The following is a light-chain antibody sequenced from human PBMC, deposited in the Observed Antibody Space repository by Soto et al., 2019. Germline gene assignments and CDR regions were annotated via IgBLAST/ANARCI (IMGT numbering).Light chain of an antibody. CDR2: GAS. CDR1: QSVGSSY. V-gene: IGKV3-20*01. J-gene: IGKJ1*01. Sequence: EIVLTQSPGTLSLSPGERATLSCRASQSVGSSYIAWYQQKSGQAPRLLLYGASSRATGIPDRFRGSGSGTDFTLTISRLEPEDFAVYYCQQYGGLPTFGQGTKV. CDR3: QQYGGLPT.